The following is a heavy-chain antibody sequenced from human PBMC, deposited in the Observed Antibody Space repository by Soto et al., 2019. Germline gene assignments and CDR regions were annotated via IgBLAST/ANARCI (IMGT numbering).Heavy chain of an antibody. J-gene: IGHJ4*02. D-gene: IGHD3-3*01. V-gene: IGHV2-5*02. CDR2: IYWDDDK. Sequence: QITLNESGPTPVKPRQTLTLTCTFSGFSLTTSGVGVGWIRQSPGKAPEWLALIYWDDDKRYSPSLKSRLTITKDTSKTQVVLTMADLDPADTATYYCAHRVLRTVFGLVTTTAIYFDFWGQGPPVAVSS. CDR1: GFSLTTSGVG. CDR3: AHRVLRTVFGLVTTTAIYFDF.